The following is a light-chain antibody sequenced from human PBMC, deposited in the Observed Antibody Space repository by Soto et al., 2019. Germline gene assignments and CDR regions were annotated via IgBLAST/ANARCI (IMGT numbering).Light chain of an antibody. CDR2: GNS. CDR3: QSYDSSLSFYV. Sequence: QSVLTQPPSVSGAPGQRVTISCTGSSSNIAAGYDVHWYQQLPGTAPKLLIYGNSNRPSGVPDRFSGSKSGTSASLAITGLQAEDEADYYCQSYDSSLSFYVFGTGTKVTVL. J-gene: IGLJ1*01. CDR1: SSNIAAGYD. V-gene: IGLV1-40*01.